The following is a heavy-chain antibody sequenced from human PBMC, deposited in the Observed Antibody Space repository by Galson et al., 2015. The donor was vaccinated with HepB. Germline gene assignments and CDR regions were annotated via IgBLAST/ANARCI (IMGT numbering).Heavy chain of an antibody. CDR3: ARHSVTMISRGAFDI. D-gene: IGHD3-22*01. J-gene: IGHJ3*02. Sequence: QSGAEVKKPGESLKISCKGSGYSFTSYWIGWVRQMPGKGLEWMGIIYPGDSDTRYSPSFQGQVTISADKSISTAYLQWSSLKASDTAMYYCARHSVTMISRGAFDIWGQGTMVTVSS. V-gene: IGHV5-51*01. CDR1: GYSFTSYW. CDR2: IYPGDSDT.